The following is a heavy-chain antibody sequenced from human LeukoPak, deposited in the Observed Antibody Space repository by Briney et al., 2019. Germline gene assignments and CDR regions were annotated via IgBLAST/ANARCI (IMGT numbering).Heavy chain of an antibody. J-gene: IGHJ4*02. CDR1: GGTFSSYA. V-gene: IGHV1-69*05. Sequence: ASVKVSCKASGGTFSSYAISWVRQAPGQGLEWMGRIIPIFGTANYAQKFQGRVTITTDESTSTAYMELSSLRSEDTAVYYRVEESIAARPVDYWGQGTLVTVSS. CDR2: IIPIFGTA. D-gene: IGHD6-6*01. CDR3: VEESIAARPVDY.